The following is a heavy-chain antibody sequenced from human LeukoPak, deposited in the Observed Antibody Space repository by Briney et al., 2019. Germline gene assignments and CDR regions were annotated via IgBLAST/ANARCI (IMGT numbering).Heavy chain of an antibody. D-gene: IGHD6-6*01. CDR1: GYSFTSYW. J-gene: IGHJ6*03. CDR3: ARGGIAARPYYYYYYMDV. V-gene: IGHV5-51*01. Sequence: GESLKTSWKSLGYSFTSYWNGWGRQMPGKGLGWVRIYYPGCSDTRYSPSFQGQVTISADKSISTAYLQWSSLKASDTAMYYCARGGIAARPYYYYYYMDVWGKGTTVTVSS. CDR2: YYPGCSDT.